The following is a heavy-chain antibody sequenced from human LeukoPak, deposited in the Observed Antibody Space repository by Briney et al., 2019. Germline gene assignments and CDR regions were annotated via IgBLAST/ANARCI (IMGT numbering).Heavy chain of an antibody. J-gene: IGHJ4*02. Sequence: GGSLRLSCAASGFTFSSYAMHWVRQAPGKGLEWVAVISYDGSNKYYADSVKGRFTISRDNSKNTLYLQMNSLRAEDTAVYYCARDPSITMIVDPHFDYWGQGTLVTVSS. V-gene: IGHV3-30*04. CDR2: ISYDGSNK. CDR1: GFTFSSYA. D-gene: IGHD3-22*01. CDR3: ARDPSITMIVDPHFDY.